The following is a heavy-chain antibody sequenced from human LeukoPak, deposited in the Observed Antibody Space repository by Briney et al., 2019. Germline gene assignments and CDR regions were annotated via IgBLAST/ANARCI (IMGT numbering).Heavy chain of an antibody. CDR2: IGAYNVNT. CDR3: ARDYYDSSGYRQNYFDD. V-gene: IGHV1-18*01. CDR1: GYTFTSYG. Sequence: ASVKVSCKASGYTFTSYGISWVRQAPGQGRERMGWIGAYNVNTNYAQKLQGRVTMTTDTSTSTAYMELRGLRSDDTAVYYCARDYYDSSGYRQNYFDDWGQGTLVTVSS. J-gene: IGHJ4*02. D-gene: IGHD3-22*01.